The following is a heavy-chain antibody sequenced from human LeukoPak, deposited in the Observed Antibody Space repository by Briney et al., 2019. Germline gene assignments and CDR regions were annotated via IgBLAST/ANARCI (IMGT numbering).Heavy chain of an antibody. CDR3: ARVNSIAAADAPEYFQH. D-gene: IGHD6-13*01. V-gene: IGHV4-38-2*02. J-gene: IGHJ1*01. CDR1: DFSITNAYY. CDR2: IYHSGAT. Sequence: SETLSLTCSVSDFSITNAYYWGWIRQPPGRGLEYLGNIYHSGATYYNPSLKSRVTISVDTSKNQFSLKLSSVTAADTAVYYCARVNSIAAADAPEYFQHWGQGTLVTVSS.